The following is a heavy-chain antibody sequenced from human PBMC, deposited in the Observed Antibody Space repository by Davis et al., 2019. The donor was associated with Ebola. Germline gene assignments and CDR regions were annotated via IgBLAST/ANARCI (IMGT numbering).Heavy chain of an antibody. CDR1: GFTFSGSA. D-gene: IGHD6-19*01. J-gene: IGHJ4*02. CDR3: TTNLIAVRDY. V-gene: IGHV3-73*01. CDR2: IRSKANSYAT. Sequence: GESLKISCAASGFTFSGSAMHWVRQASGKGLELVGRIRSKANSYATAYAASVKGRFTISRDDSKNTAYLQMNSLKTEDTAVYYCTTNLIAVRDYWGQGTLVTVSS.